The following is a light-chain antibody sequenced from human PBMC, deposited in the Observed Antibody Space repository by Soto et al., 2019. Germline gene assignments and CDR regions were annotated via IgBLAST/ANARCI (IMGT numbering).Light chain of an antibody. CDR3: AAWDDSLNGGT. J-gene: IGLJ3*02. Sequence: QLVLTQPPSASGTPGQRVTISCSGSTPNIGNNLVTWYQQFPGTAPKLLIYNNDQRPSGVPDRFSGSKSGTSASLAVSGLQSEDEADYYCAAWDDSLNGGTFGGGTKLTVL. V-gene: IGLV1-44*01. CDR2: NND. CDR1: TPNIGNNL.